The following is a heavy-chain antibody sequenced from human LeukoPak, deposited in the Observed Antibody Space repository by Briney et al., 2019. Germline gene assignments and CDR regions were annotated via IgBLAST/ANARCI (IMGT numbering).Heavy chain of an antibody. CDR1: GFTFSSYG. CDR3: ANLFETYYYGSGSYPALDY. CDR2: IRYDGSNK. V-gene: IGHV3-30*02. D-gene: IGHD3-10*01. J-gene: IGHJ4*02. Sequence: GGSLRLSCAASGFTFSSYGMHWVRQAPGKGLEWVAFIRYDGSNKYYADSVKGRFTISRDNSKNTLYLQMNSLRAEDTAVYYCANLFETYYYGSGSYPALDYWGQGTLVTVSS.